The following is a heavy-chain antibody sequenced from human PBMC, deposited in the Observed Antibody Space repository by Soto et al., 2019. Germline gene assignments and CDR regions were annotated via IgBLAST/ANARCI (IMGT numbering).Heavy chain of an antibody. Sequence: NPSETLSLTCTVSGGSISSGGYYWSWIRQHPGKGLEWIGYIYYSGSTYYNPSLKSRVTISVDTSKNQFSLKLSSVTAADTAVYYCARGGHQLTFDYWGQGTLVTVSS. CDR1: GGSISSGGYY. CDR2: IYYSGST. J-gene: IGHJ4*02. D-gene: IGHD2-2*01. CDR3: ARGGHQLTFDY. V-gene: IGHV4-31*03.